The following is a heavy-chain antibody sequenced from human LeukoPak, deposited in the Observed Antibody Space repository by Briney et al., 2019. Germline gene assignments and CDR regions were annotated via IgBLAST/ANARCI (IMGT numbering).Heavy chain of an antibody. D-gene: IGHD2-2*03. V-gene: IGHV3-23*01. CDR2: ISGSGVST. J-gene: IGHJ4*02. CDR3: AKEGLALDIVVVPADY. Sequence: DPGGSLRLSCAASGFTFSSYAMSWVRQAPGKGLEWVSAISGSGVSTYYADSVKGRFTISRDNSKNTLYLQMNSLRAEDTAVYYCAKEGLALDIVVVPADYWGQGTLVTVSS. CDR1: GFTFSSYA.